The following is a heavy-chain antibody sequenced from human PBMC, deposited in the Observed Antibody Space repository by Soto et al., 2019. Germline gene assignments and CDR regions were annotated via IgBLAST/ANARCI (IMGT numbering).Heavy chain of an antibody. CDR3: ARSYDYIWGSYRYSWFDP. D-gene: IGHD3-16*02. Sequence: SETLSLTCTVSGGSISSGGYYWSWIRQHPGKGLEWIGYIYYSGSTYYNPSLKSRVTISVDTSKNQFSLKLSSVTAADTAVYYCARSYDYIWGSYRYSWFDPWGQGTLVTVSS. CDR1: GGSISSGGYY. V-gene: IGHV4-31*03. CDR2: IYYSGST. J-gene: IGHJ5*02.